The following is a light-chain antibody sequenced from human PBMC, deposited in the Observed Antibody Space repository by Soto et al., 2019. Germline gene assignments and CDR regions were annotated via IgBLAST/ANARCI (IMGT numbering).Light chain of an antibody. J-gene: IGLJ3*02. CDR3: CSYAGSYTWV. Sequence: QSVLTQPRSVSGSPGQSVTISCTGTSSDVGGYNYVSWYQQHPGKAPKLMIYDVSKRPSGVPDRFSGCKSGNTASLTISGLQAEDEDDYYCCSYAGSYTWVFGGGTKLTVL. CDR1: SSDVGGYNY. V-gene: IGLV2-11*01. CDR2: DVS.